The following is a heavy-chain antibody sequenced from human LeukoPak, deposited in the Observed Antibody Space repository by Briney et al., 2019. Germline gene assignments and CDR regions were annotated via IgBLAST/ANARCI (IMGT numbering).Heavy chain of an antibody. J-gene: IGHJ5*02. CDR3: ATDLIHYYASGAKT. Sequence: PGGSLRLSCAASGFTFSSYSMNWVRQAPGKGLEWVSDISSSGSYIYYANSMKGRFTISRDSAKNSLYLQMNSLRVEDSAVYYCATDLIHYYASGAKTWGQGTLVTVSS. CDR2: ISSSGSYI. V-gene: IGHV3-21*05. D-gene: IGHD3-10*01. CDR1: GFTFSSYS.